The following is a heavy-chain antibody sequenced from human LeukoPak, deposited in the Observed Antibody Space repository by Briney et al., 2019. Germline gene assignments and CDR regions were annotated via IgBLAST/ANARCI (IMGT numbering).Heavy chain of an antibody. J-gene: IGHJ4*02. CDR2: IYPGDSDT. Sequence: GESLKISCKGSGYSFTSYWIGWVRQMPGKGLEWMGIIYPGDSDTTYRPSFQGQVTISADRSISTAYLQWSSLKASDSAMYYCVRHGLGSSWFGFDYWGQGTLDTASS. D-gene: IGHD6-13*01. CDR1: GYSFTSYW. V-gene: IGHV5-51*01. CDR3: VRHGLGSSWFGFDY.